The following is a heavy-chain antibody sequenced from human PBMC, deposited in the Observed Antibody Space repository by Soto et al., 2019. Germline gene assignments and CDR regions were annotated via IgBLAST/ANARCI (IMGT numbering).Heavy chain of an antibody. CDR3: ARHRIDSSASLDY. CDR2: IYYSGST. J-gene: IGHJ4*02. V-gene: IGHV4-39*01. Sequence: QLQLQESGPGLVKPSETLSLTCTVSGGSISSSSYYWGWIRQPPGKGLEWIGSIYYSGSTYYNPSLKSRVTISVDTSKNQFSLKLSSVTAADTAVYYCARHRIDSSASLDYWGQGTLVTVSS. CDR1: GGSISSSSYY. D-gene: IGHD3-22*01.